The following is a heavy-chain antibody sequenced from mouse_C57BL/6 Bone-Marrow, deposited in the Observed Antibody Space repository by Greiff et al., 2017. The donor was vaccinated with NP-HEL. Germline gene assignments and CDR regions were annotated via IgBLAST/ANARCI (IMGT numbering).Heavy chain of an antibody. CDR1: GFTFTDYY. Sequence: VQLKQSGPVLVKPGPSVKISCKASGFTFTDYYMHWVKQSHGKSLEWIGLVYPYNGGTSYNQKFKGKATLTVDTSSSTAYMELNSLTSEDSAVYYCARSPYGKHWYFDVWGTGTTVTVSS. D-gene: IGHD2-1*01. V-gene: IGHV1-36*01. CDR3: ARSPYGKHWYFDV. CDR2: VYPYNGGT. J-gene: IGHJ1*03.